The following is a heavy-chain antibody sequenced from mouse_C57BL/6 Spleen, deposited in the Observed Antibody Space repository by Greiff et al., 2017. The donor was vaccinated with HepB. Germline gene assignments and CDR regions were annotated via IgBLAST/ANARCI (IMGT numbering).Heavy chain of an antibody. CDR1: GYTFTSYW. Sequence: QVQLQQPGAVLVMPGASVKLSCKASGYTFTSYWLPWVRQRPGLGLEWIGMIHPSSGSINYNEKFKSKATLTLDKSFSTAYMQLSSLTSEDTAVYYCARKELYWGQGTLVTVSA. CDR3: ARKELY. V-gene: IGHV1-64*01. J-gene: IGHJ3*01. CDR2: IHPSSGSI.